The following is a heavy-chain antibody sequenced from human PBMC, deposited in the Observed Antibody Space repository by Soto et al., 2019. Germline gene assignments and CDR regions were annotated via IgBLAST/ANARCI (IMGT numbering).Heavy chain of an antibody. CDR2: ISSSSSYI. CDR1: GFTFSSYS. Sequence: GGSLRLSCAASGFTFSSYSMNWVRQAPGKGLEWVSSISSSSSYIYYADSVKGRFTISRDNAKNSLYLQMNSLRAEDTAVYYCARDPSRERYDYIWGSYRSDVDFQHWGQGTLVTVSS. J-gene: IGHJ1*01. V-gene: IGHV3-21*01. CDR3: ARDPSRERYDYIWGSYRSDVDFQH. D-gene: IGHD3-16*02.